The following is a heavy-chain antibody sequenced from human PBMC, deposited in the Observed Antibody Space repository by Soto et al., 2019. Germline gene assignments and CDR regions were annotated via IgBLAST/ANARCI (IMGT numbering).Heavy chain of an antibody. J-gene: IGHJ4*02. Sequence: GESLKISCKGSGYSFTSYWISWVRQMPGKGLEWMGRIDPSDSYTNYSPSFQGHVTISADKSISTAYLQWSSLKASDTDMYYCARQAPSSTVTTLAGFDYWGQGTLVTVSS. CDR1: GYSFTSYW. V-gene: IGHV5-10-1*01. CDR2: IDPSDSYT. CDR3: ARQAPSSTVTTLAGFDY. D-gene: IGHD4-17*01.